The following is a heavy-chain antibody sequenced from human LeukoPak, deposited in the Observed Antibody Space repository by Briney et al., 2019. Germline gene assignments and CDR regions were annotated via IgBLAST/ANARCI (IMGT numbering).Heavy chain of an antibody. CDR3: ARGKEEDAFDI. CDR2: IYSGGST. J-gene: IGHJ3*02. Sequence: GGSLRLSCAASGFTVSSNYMSWVRQAPGKGLEWVSVIYSGGSTYYADSVKGRFTISRDNSKNTLYLQMNSLRAEDTAVYYCARGKEEDAFDIWGQGTMVTVSS. V-gene: IGHV3-66*01. CDR1: GFTVSSNY.